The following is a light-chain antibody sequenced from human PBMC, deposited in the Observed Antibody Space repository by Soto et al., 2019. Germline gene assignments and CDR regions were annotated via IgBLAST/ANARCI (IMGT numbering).Light chain of an antibody. CDR2: GAS. CDR1: QSVLYSTNNNNY. V-gene: IGKV4-1*01. Sequence: DIVMTQSPDSLAVSLGERATINCKSSQSVLYSTNNNNYLAWYQQKPGQPPKLLLYGASTRESGVPDRFSGSGSGTDFSLTISSLQAEDVAVYYCQQYYATPFTFGPGTKVDI. J-gene: IGKJ3*01. CDR3: QQYYATPFT.